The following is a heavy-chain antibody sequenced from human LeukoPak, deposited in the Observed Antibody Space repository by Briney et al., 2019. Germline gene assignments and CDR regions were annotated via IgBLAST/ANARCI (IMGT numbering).Heavy chain of an antibody. CDR2: ISSSSSYI. V-gene: IGHV3-21*01. D-gene: IGHD5-18*01. J-gene: IGHJ4*02. Sequence: GGSLRLSCAASGFTFSSYSMNWVRQAPGKGLEWVSSISSSSSYIYYADSVKGRFTISRDNAKNSLHLQMNSLRAEDTAVYYCAREEEYSYGYCDYWGQGTLVTVSS. CDR1: GFTFSSYS. CDR3: AREEEYSYGYCDY.